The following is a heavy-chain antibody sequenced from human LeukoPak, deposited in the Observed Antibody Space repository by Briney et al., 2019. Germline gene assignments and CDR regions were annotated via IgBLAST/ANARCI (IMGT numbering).Heavy chain of an antibody. J-gene: IGHJ4*02. Sequence: GGSLRLSCAASGFTFTSHGMRWVRQAPGKGLEWVAFIQNDGSYKNYADSVKGRFIISRDNSKNTLYLQMNSLRTEDTADYYCAKRGTVTSNFEYWGQGTLVTVSS. V-gene: IGHV3-30*02. D-gene: IGHD4-17*01. CDR1: GFTFTSHG. CDR3: AKRGTVTSNFEY. CDR2: IQNDGSYK.